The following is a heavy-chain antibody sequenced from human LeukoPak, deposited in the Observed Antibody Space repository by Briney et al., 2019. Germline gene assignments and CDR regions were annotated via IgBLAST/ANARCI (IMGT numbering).Heavy chain of an antibody. CDR2: ISGSGGST. Sequence: GGSLRLSCAASGFTFSSYAMSWVRQAPGKGLEWVSAISGSGGSTYYADSVKGRFTISRDNSKNTLYLQMNSLRAEDTAVYYCAKDKTTILGIVGATSFDYWGQGTLVTVSS. D-gene: IGHD1-26*01. J-gene: IGHJ4*02. CDR3: AKDKTTILGIVGATSFDY. CDR1: GFTFSSYA. V-gene: IGHV3-23*01.